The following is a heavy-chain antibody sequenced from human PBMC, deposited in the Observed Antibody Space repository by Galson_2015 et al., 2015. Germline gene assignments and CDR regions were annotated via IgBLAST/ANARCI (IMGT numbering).Heavy chain of an antibody. V-gene: IGHV4-30-4*01. CDR1: GGSISSGDYY. Sequence: LSLTCTVSGGSISSGDYYWSWIRQPPGKGLEWIGYIYYSGSTYYNPSLKSRVTISVDTSKNQFSLKLSSVTAADTAVYYCARGVAQFWGSYSRSWFDPWGQGTLVTVSS. CDR3: ARGVAQFWGSYSRSWFDP. D-gene: IGHD1-26*01. CDR2: IYYSGST. J-gene: IGHJ5*02.